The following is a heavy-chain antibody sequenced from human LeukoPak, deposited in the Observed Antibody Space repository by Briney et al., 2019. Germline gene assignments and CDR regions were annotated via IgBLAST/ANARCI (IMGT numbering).Heavy chain of an antibody. D-gene: IGHD2-15*01. CDR3: ARGEAVVLGGPFYFDY. CDR2: INGGSENT. Sequence: ASVKVSCKASGYNFTSYALHWVRQAPGQRLEWMGWINGGSENTKSSQNFQGRVTLTRDTSASTVYMELRSLRSEDTAVYFCARGEAVVLGGPFYFDYWGQGTLVTVSS. CDR1: GYNFTSYA. V-gene: IGHV1-3*01. J-gene: IGHJ4*02.